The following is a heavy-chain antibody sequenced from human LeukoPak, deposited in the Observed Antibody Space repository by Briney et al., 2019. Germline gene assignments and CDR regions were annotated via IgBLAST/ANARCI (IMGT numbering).Heavy chain of an antibody. J-gene: IGHJ5*02. CDR1: GFTFSSYG. V-gene: IGHV3-30*12. CDR2: ISYDGSNK. Sequence: GGSLRLSCAASGFTFSSYGMHWVRQAPGKGLEWVAVISYDGSNKYYADSVKGRFTISRDNAKNSLYLQMNSLRAEDTAVYYCARIMYYYDSSGYYNWFDPWGQGTLVTVSS. CDR3: ARIMYYYDSSGYYNWFDP. D-gene: IGHD3-22*01.